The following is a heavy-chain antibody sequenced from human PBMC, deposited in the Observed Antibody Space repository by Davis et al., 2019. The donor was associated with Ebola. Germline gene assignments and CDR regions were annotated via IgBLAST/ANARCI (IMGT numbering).Heavy chain of an antibody. V-gene: IGHV4-34*01. CDR3: ARDAGCYDSSGYYYDCYFDY. CDR2: INHSGST. D-gene: IGHD3-22*01. Sequence: MPSETLSLTCTVSGGSISSYYWSWIRQPPEKGLEWIGEINHSGSTNYNPSLKSRVTISVDTSKNQFSLKLSSVTAADTAVYYCARDAGCYDSSGYYYDCYFDYWGQGTLVTVSS. CDR1: GGSISSYY. J-gene: IGHJ4*02.